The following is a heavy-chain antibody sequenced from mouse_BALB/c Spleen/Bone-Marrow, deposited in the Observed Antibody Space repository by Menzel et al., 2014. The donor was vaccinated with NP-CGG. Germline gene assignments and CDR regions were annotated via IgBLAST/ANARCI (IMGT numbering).Heavy chain of an antibody. CDR3: ARNFYGSSYFDY. CDR2: ISTYSGNT. Sequence: VQLQQSGPELVRPGVSVKLSCKGSGYTFTAYAMHWVEQSHAKSLEWIGLISTYSGNTHYNQNFKGKATMTVDKSSSTAYLEPARLTSEDSAIYFCARNFYGSSYFDYWGQGTTLTVSS. J-gene: IGHJ2*01. V-gene: IGHV1-67*01. CDR1: GYTFTAYA. D-gene: IGHD1-1*01.